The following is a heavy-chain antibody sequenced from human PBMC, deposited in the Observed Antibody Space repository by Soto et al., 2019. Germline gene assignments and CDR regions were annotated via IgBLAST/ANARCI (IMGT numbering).Heavy chain of an antibody. CDR3: VRDGTKTLRDWFDP. V-gene: IGHV4-4*07. J-gene: IGHJ5*02. Sequence: TLSLTCTVSGASISGFYWSWIRKSAGKGLEWIGRIYATGTTDYNPSLKSRVMMSVDTSKKRFSLKLRSVTAADTAVYYCVRDGTKTLRDWFDPWGQGISVTVSS. CDR1: GASISGFY. CDR2: IYATGTT. D-gene: IGHD1-1*01.